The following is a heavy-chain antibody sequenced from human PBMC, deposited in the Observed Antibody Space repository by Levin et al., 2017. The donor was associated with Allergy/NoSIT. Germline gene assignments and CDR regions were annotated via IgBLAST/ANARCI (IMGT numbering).Heavy chain of an antibody. Sequence: GGSLRLSCAASGFTFDDYAMHWVRQAPGKGLEWVSGISWNSGSIGYADSVKGRSTISRDTAKNSLYLQMNSLRTEDTALYYCARDNIGLPDAFDVWGQGAMVVVSS. CDR3: ARDNIGLPDAFDV. D-gene: IGHD3-10*01. CDR1: GFTFDDYA. J-gene: IGHJ3*01. V-gene: IGHV3-9*01. CDR2: ISWNSGSI.